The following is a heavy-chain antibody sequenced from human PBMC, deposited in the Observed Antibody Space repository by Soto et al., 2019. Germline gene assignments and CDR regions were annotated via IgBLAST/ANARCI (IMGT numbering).Heavy chain of an antibody. CDR3: AKKGYYPSGKINLFDS. CDR1: GYSINSDYY. V-gene: IGHV4-38-2*01. Sequence: SETLSLTCAVSGYSINSDYYWGWIRQPPGKGLEWIGSVDHSGRTYYSPSLRSRLTIFIDTSKNQFSLRLTSVTTADTAMYFCAKKGYYPSGKINLFDSWGPGTLVTVSS. J-gene: IGHJ4*02. D-gene: IGHD3-10*01. CDR2: VDHSGRT.